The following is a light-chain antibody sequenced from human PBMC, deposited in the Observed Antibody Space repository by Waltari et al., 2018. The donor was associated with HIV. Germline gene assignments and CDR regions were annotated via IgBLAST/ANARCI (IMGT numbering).Light chain of an antibody. CDR3: QQYSTWPLT. J-gene: IGKJ1*01. V-gene: IGKV3-15*01. CDR1: RSVGSS. Sequence: EVVMTQSPATLLESPGKTANLPCRASRSVGSSLAWYHQKPGRSPRLLIYGASSRASDAPPTFSGSGAGTDFSLSISSLRSDDVGIYYCQQYSTWPLTFGRGTTVEIK. CDR2: GAS.